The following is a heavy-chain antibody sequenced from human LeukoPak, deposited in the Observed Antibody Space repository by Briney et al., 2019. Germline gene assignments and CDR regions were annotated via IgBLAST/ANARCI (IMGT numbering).Heavy chain of an antibody. CDR1: GFTFSSYW. V-gene: IGHV3-74*01. D-gene: IGHD3-16*01. CDR3: ARDYVYWYFDL. CDR2: INGDGRNI. Sequence: GGSLRLSCAASGFTFSSYWMHWVRQDPRKGLVWVSRINGDGRNINYADSVRGRFTISRDNAKNTLYLQLNTLRVEDTAVYYCARDYVYWYFDLWGRGTLVTVSS. J-gene: IGHJ2*01.